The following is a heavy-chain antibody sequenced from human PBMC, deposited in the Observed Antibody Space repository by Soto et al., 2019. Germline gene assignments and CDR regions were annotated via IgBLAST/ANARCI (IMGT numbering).Heavy chain of an antibody. J-gene: IGHJ3*02. D-gene: IGHD3-22*01. CDR1: GYTFTSYY. V-gene: IGHV1-46*01. Sequence: QVQLVQSGAEVKKPGASVKVSCKASGYTFTSYYMHWVRQAPGQGLEWMGIINPSGGSTSYAQKFQGRVTMTRDTSTSTVYMELSSLRSEDTAVHYCARENTYYYDSSGYYYNAFDIWGQGTMVTVSS. CDR2: INPSGGST. CDR3: ARENTYYYDSSGYYYNAFDI.